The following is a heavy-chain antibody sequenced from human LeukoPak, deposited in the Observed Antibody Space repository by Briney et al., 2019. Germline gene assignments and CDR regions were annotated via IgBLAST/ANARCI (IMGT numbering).Heavy chain of an antibody. Sequence: PGGSLRLSCAASGFTFSSYGMHWVRQAPGKGLEWVAFIRYDGSNKYYADSVKGRFTISRDNSKNTLYLQMNSLRAEDTAVYYCAKNIVVVPAGAFDIWGQGTMVTVSS. D-gene: IGHD2-2*01. J-gene: IGHJ3*02. CDR1: GFTFSSYG. CDR2: IRYDGSNK. V-gene: IGHV3-30*02. CDR3: AKNIVVVPAGAFDI.